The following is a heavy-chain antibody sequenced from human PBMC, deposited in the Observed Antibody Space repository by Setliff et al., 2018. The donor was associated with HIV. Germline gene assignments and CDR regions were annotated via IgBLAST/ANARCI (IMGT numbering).Heavy chain of an antibody. Sequence: SETLSLTCTVSGGSISSGSYYWSWIRQPAGKGLEWIGHIYTSGSTNYNPSLKSRVTISVDTSTNQFSLKLSSVTAADTAVYYCARDAPTVYANGWASDCWGQGTLVTVSS. CDR3: ARDAPTVYANGWASDC. D-gene: IGHD2-8*01. CDR2: IYTSGST. J-gene: IGHJ4*02. V-gene: IGHV4-61*09. CDR1: GGSISSGSYY.